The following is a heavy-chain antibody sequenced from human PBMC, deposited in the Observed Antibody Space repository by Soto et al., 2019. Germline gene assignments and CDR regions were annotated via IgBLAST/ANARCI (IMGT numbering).Heavy chain of an antibody. CDR1: GGSISSSSYY. D-gene: IGHD3-10*01. J-gene: IGHJ6*02. V-gene: IGHV4-39*01. CDR2: IYYSGST. Sequence: SETLSLTCTVSGGSISSSSYYWGWIRQPPGKGLEWIGSIYYSGSTYYNPSLKSRVTISVDTSKNQFSLKLSSVTAADTAVYYCARNRKYGSGSYWYYYYYGMDVWGQGTTVTVSS. CDR3: ARNRKYGSGSYWYYYYYGMDV.